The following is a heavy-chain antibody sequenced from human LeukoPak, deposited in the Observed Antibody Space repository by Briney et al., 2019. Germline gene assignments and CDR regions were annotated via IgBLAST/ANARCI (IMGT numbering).Heavy chain of an antibody. CDR3: AKENVAAALPDNWFDS. J-gene: IGHJ5*01. CDR2: ISSDGSDK. V-gene: IGHV3-30-3*01. D-gene: IGHD2-2*01. Sequence: GGSLRLSCAASGFTFSYYAMHWVRQAPGKGLEWVAFISSDGSDKYYADSMKGRFTISRDNSKNTLYLQMNSLRAEDTAVYYCAKENVAAALPDNWFDSWGQGTLVTVSS. CDR1: GFTFSYYA.